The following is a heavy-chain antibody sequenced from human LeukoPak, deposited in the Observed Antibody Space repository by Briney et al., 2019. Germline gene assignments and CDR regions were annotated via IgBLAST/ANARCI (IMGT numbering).Heavy chain of an antibody. V-gene: IGHV3-30*02. J-gene: IGHJ6*03. CDR1: EFSFSSYG. Sequence: GGSLRLSCAASEFSFSSYGMHWVRQAPGKGLEWVAFIQYDGSNEYCADSVKGRFTISRDNSKNTLHLQMSSLRAEDTAVYYCAKDRRPAGYYYYYYMDVWGKGTTVTVSS. CDR3: AKDRRPAGYYYYYYMDV. CDR2: IQYDGSNE. D-gene: IGHD6-13*01.